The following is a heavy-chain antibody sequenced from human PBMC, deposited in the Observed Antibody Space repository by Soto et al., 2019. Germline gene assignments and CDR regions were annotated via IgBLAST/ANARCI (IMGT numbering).Heavy chain of an antibody. Sequence: QVHLVESGGGVVQPGTSLRLSCAASGFTFNSYGIHWVRQAPGKGLEWVAVIWSDGTNKDYADSVKGRFTISRDNSKNQAFLQMNSVRADDAGVYYCAGTLAAYGDFDLWGRGTLITVSS. J-gene: IGHJ4*02. CDR2: IWSDGTNK. D-gene: IGHD3-10*01. CDR3: AGTLAAYGDFDL. CDR1: GFTFNSYG. V-gene: IGHV3-33*01.